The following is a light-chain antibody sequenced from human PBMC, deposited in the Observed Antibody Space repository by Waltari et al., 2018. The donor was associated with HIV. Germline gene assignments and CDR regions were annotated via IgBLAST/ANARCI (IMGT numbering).Light chain of an antibody. Sequence: SYELTQPPSVSVSPGQTARITCSGDALPRKYAYSYQQKSGQAPVLVIYEDNRRPSGIPERFSGSSSGTMATLTISGAQVEDEGDYYCYSTDDSGNPLAVFGGGTQLTVL. CDR3: YSTDDSGNPLAV. CDR2: EDN. J-gene: IGLJ7*01. CDR1: ALPRKY. V-gene: IGLV3-10*01.